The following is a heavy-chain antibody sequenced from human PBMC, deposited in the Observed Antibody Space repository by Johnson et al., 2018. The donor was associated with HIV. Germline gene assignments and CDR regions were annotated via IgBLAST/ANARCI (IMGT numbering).Heavy chain of an antibody. D-gene: IGHD6-13*01. J-gene: IGHJ3*02. CDR3: ARVRTAAGFDAFDI. Sequence: QVQLVESGGGLVKPGASLRLSCAASGFSLSDYYMSWIRQAPGKGLEWVSYVSGSSSGIYYADPVKGRFTISRDNAKNSLYLQMDSLRAEDTALYYCARVRTAAGFDAFDIWGQGTMVTVSS. V-gene: IGHV3-11*01. CDR2: VSGSSSGI. CDR1: GFSLSDYY.